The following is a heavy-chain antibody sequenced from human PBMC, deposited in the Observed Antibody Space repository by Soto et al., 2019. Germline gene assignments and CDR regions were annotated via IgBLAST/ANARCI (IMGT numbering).Heavy chain of an antibody. CDR3: ARLRQWFHDL. V-gene: IGHV4-59*08. CDR1: GTPISSDY. D-gene: IGHD3-22*01. Sequence: SETLSLTCTVSGTPISSDYWSWIRQPPGKGLEWIGHVYKSGSTNYNPSLKSRVTMAADVSKKQFSLTLSSVTAADTAVYYCARLRQWFHDLRGQGTLVTVS. J-gene: IGHJ4*02. CDR2: VYKSGST.